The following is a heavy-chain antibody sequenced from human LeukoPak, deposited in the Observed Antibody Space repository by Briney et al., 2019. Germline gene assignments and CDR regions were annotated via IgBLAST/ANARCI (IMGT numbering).Heavy chain of an antibody. CDR2: ISAYNGNT. D-gene: IGHD3-22*01. Sequence: PWASVKVSCKASGYTSTSYGISWVRQAPGQGLEWMGWISAYNGNTNYAQKLQGRVTMTTDTSTSTAYMELRSLRSDDTAVYYCARDYDSSGYYYWDYYYYGMDVWGQGTTVTVSS. CDR3: ARDYDSSGYYYWDYYYYGMDV. J-gene: IGHJ6*02. V-gene: IGHV1-18*01. CDR1: GYTSTSYG.